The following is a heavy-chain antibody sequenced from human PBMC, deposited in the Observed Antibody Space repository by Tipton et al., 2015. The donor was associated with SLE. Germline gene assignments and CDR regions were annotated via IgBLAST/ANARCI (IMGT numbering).Heavy chain of an antibody. Sequence: TLSLTCTVSGGSISSSSYYWGWIRQPPGKGLEWIGSIYYSGSTYYNPSLKSRVTISVDTSKNQFSLKLSSVTAADTAVYYFARGDAGRSDYWGQGTLVTVSS. J-gene: IGHJ4*02. CDR2: IYYSGST. CDR3: ARGDAGRSDY. CDR1: GGSISSSSYY. V-gene: IGHV4-39*07. D-gene: IGHD3-10*01.